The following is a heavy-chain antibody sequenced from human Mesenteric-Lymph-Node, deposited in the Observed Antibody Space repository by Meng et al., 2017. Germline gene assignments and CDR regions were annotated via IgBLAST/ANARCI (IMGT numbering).Heavy chain of an antibody. Sequence: GESLKISCAASGFTFSSYAMHWVRQAPGKGLEWVAVISYDGSNKYYADSVKGRFTISRDNSKNTLYLQMNSLRAEDTAVYYCARDPRGYCSGGSCYSHLDYWGQGTLVTVSS. D-gene: IGHD2-15*01. CDR2: ISYDGSNK. CDR1: GFTFSSYA. V-gene: IGHV3-30*01. CDR3: ARDPRGYCSGGSCYSHLDY. J-gene: IGHJ4*02.